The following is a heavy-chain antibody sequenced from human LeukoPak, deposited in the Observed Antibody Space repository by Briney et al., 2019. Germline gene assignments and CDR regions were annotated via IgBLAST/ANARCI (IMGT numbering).Heavy chain of an antibody. D-gene: IGHD3-22*01. Sequence: PGGSLRLSCAASGFTFSSYAMHWVRQAPGKGLEWVAVISYDGSNKYYADSVKGRFTISRDNSKNTLYLQMNSLRAEDTAVYYCARDMGYDRSGYYPSDAFDIWGQGTMVTVSS. CDR3: ARDMGYDRSGYYPSDAFDI. CDR2: ISYDGSNK. CDR1: GFTFSSYA. J-gene: IGHJ3*02. V-gene: IGHV3-30-3*01.